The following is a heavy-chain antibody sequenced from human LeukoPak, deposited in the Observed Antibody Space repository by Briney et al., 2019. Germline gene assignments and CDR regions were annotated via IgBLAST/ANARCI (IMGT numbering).Heavy chain of an antibody. D-gene: IGHD5-12*01. CDR1: GFAFSDYW. CDR2: INQDGSQT. J-gene: IGHJ4*02. V-gene: IGHV3-7*01. Sequence: GGSLRLSCTASGFAFSDYWMSWVRQAPGKGLEWLANINQDGSQTSYVDSVRGRFTVSRDNAKNSLYLQMNSLRADDTAMYYCARDSSPRYSGYDWVFWGRGTPITVSS. CDR3: ARDSSPRYSGYDWVF.